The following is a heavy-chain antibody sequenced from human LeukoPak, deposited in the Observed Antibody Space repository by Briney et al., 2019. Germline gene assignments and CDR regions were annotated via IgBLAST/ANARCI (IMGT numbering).Heavy chain of an antibody. Sequence: SETLSLTCTVSGGSVSSGSYYWSWIRQPPGKGLEWIVYIYYSGSTNYNPSLKSRVTISVDTSKNQFSLKLSFVTAADTAVYYCARVPYDFWSPLGKYYFDYWGQGTLVTVSS. V-gene: IGHV4-61*01. CDR1: GGSVSSGSYY. CDR3: ARVPYDFWSPLGKYYFDY. CDR2: IYYSGST. J-gene: IGHJ4*02. D-gene: IGHD3-3*01.